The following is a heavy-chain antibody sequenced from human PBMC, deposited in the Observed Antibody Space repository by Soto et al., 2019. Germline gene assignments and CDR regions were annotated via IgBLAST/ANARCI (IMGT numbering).Heavy chain of an antibody. V-gene: IGHV4-39*01. J-gene: IGHJ6*04. CDR2: IYYSGST. CDR3: ARLSDDSGYSIKDV. Sequence: SDTLSLTCTVSGGSISSIIYYWGWIRQPPGRGLEWIGSIYYSGSTYYNPSLKSRVTISVDTSKNQFSLKLSSVTAADTAVYYCARLSDDSGYSIKDVWGKGTTVTVSS. D-gene: IGHD5-12*01. CDR1: GGSISSIIYY.